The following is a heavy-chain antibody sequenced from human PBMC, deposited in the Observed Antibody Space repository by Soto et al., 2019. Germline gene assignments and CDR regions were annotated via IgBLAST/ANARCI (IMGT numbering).Heavy chain of an antibody. D-gene: IGHD3-9*01. CDR3: ARGAGPDYDILTGYSYYYHMVV. V-gene: IGHV1-8*01. J-gene: IGHJ6*03. CDR1: GCTFTSYD. Sequence: ASVKVSCKASGCTFTSYDINWVRQATGQGLEWMRWMNPNSGNTGYAQKFQGRVTMTRNTSISTAYMELSSLRSEDTAVYYCARGAGPDYDILTGYSYYYHMVVWGKGTTVTVSS. CDR2: MNPNSGNT.